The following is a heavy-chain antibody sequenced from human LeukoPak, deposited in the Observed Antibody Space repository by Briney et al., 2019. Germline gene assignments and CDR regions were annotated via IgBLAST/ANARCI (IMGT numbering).Heavy chain of an antibody. Sequence: GSLRLSCAASGFTFDNYAMNWVRQAPGKGLEWVSYISGGGAKRHYSDSVKGRFTISRDNPKNTLYLQINNLRAEDTAMYYCAKCSAGYYNDAFDIWGRGTMVTVSS. J-gene: IGHJ3*02. CDR2: ISGGGAKR. D-gene: IGHD3-10*02. CDR1: GFTFDNYA. CDR3: AKCSAGYYNDAFDI. V-gene: IGHV3-23*01.